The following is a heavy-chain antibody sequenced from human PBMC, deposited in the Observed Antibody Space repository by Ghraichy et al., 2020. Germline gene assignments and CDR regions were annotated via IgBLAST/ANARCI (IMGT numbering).Heavy chain of an antibody. CDR1: GYTFSSFD. CDR3: ARAQGGTYGISWYGPRYPFDY. V-gene: IGHV1-8*03. CDR2: MNPNSGDT. D-gene: IGHD6-13*01. Sequence: ASVKVSCKASGYTFSSFDINWVRQATGQGLEWVGWMNPNSGDTGYEQKLVGRVTFTRDTSTSTAYMELSSLRSEDTAVYYCARAQGGTYGISWYGPRYPFDYWGQGTLVTVSP. J-gene: IGHJ4*02.